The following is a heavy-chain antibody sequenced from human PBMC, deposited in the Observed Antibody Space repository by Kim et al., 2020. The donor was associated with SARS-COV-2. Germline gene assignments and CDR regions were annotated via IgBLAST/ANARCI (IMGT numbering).Heavy chain of an antibody. CDR3: ARGWGRGPLDS. CDR1: GDSISTYY. Sequence: SETLSLTCTVSGDSISTYYWSWVRQPAGGALEWIAYYPHTTGITSYNPSLRNRASVSVDTSKNQFSLRLTSVTAADTAIYFCARGWGRGPLDSWGQGILVTVSS. D-gene: IGHD3-16*01. J-gene: IGHJ4*02. V-gene: IGHV4-4*07. CDR2: PHTTGIT.